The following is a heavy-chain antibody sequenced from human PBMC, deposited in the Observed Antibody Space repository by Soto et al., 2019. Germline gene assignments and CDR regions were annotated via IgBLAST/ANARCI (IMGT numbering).Heavy chain of an antibody. D-gene: IGHD3-22*01. V-gene: IGHV4-31*03. CDR1: GGSISSGGYY. Sequence: QVQLQESGPGLVKPSQTLSLTCTVSGGSISSGGYYWSWIRQHPGKGLEWIGYIYYSGSTYYNPPLKGRFTISVDTSKNQSSLKLSSVTAADTAVYYCARTSYDSSGTAADPWGQGTLLTVSS. CDR3: ARTSYDSSGTAADP. CDR2: IYYSGST. J-gene: IGHJ5*02.